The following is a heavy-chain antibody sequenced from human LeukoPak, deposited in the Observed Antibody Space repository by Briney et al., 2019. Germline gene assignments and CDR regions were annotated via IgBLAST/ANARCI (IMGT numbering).Heavy chain of an antibody. Sequence: ASVKVSCKASGYTFTGYYLHWVRQAPGQGLEWMGWIHPNGGDANYAQKFQGRVTMTRDTSISTAYMELSRLRSDDTAVYYCAKITYDILTTGSDWGQGTLVTVSS. V-gene: IGHV1-2*02. CDR3: AKITYDILTTGSD. J-gene: IGHJ4*02. CDR2: IHPNGGDA. D-gene: IGHD3-9*01. CDR1: GYTFTGYY.